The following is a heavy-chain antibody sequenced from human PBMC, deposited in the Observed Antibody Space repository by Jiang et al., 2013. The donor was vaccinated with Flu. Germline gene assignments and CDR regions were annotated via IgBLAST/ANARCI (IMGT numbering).Heavy chain of an antibody. CDR1: GFTFSSYG. D-gene: IGHD5-12*01. CDR3: AKDHRGWLLDAFDI. Sequence: QLVESGGGVVQPGRSLRLSCAASGFTFSSYGMHWVRQAPGKGLEWVAVISYDGSNKYYADSVKGRFTISRDNSKNTLYLQMNSLRAEDTAVYYCAKDHRGWLLDAFDIWGPRDNGHRLF. V-gene: IGHV3-30*18. CDR2: ISYDGSNK. J-gene: IGHJ3*02.